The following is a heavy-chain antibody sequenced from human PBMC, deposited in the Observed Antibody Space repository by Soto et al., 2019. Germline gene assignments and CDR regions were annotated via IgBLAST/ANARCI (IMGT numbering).Heavy chain of an antibody. CDR1: GFSFGGYA. J-gene: IGHJ6*02. CDR3: AKWGGYYAYYSEMDV. CDR2: VSGGGTST. Sequence: GGSLRLSCAGYGFSFGGYAMSWVRQAPGKGLEWISGVSGGGTSTYYAGSVKGRFTISRDSSVVYLQMNSLRADDTAVYYCAKWGGYYAYYSEMDVWGRGTTVTVSS. D-gene: IGHD1-26*01. V-gene: IGHV3-23*01.